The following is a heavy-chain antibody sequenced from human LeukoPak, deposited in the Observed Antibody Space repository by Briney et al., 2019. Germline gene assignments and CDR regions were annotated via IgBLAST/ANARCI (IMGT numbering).Heavy chain of an antibody. CDR2: ISGSGSNT. J-gene: IGHJ4*02. Sequence: GGSLRLSCAASGFTFSSYAMSWVRQAPGKGLEWVSTISGSGSNTFYADSVKGRFTISRDNAKNSLYLQMNSLRAEDTAVYYCARDRLLNYYDSYGYWGQGTLVTVSS. D-gene: IGHD3-22*01. CDR3: ARDRLLNYYDSYGY. CDR1: GFTFSSYA. V-gene: IGHV3-21*01.